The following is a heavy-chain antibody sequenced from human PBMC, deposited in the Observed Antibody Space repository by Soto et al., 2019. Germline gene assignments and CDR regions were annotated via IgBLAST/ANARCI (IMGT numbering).Heavy chain of an antibody. CDR2: IDWDDDK. D-gene: IGHD3-10*01. V-gene: IGHV2-70*04. CDR3: ARSVIEKGFDP. CDR1: GFSLSTSGMR. Sequence: SGPTLVNPTQTLTLTCTFSGFSLSTSGMRVSWIRQPPGKALEWLARIDWDDDKFYSTSLNTRLTISKDTSKNQVVLTMTNMDPVDTATYYCARSVIEKGFDPWGQGTLVTVSS. J-gene: IGHJ5*02.